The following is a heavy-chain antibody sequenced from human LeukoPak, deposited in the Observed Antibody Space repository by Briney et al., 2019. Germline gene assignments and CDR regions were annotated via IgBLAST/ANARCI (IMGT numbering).Heavy chain of an antibody. CDR1: GLIFIYAW. V-gene: IGHV3-15*01. CDR3: TAGLGKTDDDS. Sequence: GGSLRLSCEGSGLIFIYAWMSWIRQAPGKGLEWVGRVRTTAEGETTDYAAPVRRRFTISRDDSKSTVYLQLNSLETEDTAIYYCTAGLGKTDDDSWGQGTLVTVSS. CDR2: VRTTAEGETT. J-gene: IGHJ4*02. D-gene: IGHD4-11*01.